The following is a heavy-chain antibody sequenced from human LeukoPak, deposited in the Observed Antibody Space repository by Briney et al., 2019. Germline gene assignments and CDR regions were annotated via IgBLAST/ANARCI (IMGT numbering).Heavy chain of an antibody. Sequence: GGSLRLSCEASGFTFSNSAMSWVRQAPGKGLEWVSTISNSGGDTYYADSVKGRFTISRDNSQNTLYLQMNSLRAGDTALYYSAKSLSSWYNYWGQGTLVTVSS. CDR3: AKSLSSWYNY. CDR2: ISNSGGDT. V-gene: IGHV3-23*01. D-gene: IGHD6-13*01. CDR1: GFTFSNSA. J-gene: IGHJ4*02.